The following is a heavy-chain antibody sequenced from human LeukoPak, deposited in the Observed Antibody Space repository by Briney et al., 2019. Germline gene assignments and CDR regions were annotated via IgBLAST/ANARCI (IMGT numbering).Heavy chain of an antibody. D-gene: IGHD4-17*01. J-gene: IGHJ3*02. Sequence: GSLRLSCAASGFTVSSNYMSWVRQAPGKGLEWVSVIYSGGTTYNADSVKGRFTISRDNSNNTLYLQMHSLRAEDTAVYYCARGPVTKFEIWGQGTILTVSS. CDR2: IYSGGTT. V-gene: IGHV3-53*01. CDR3: ARGPVTKFEI. CDR1: GFTVSSNY.